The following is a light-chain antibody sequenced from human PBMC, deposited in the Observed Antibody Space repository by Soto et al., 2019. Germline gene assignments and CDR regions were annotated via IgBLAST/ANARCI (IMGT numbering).Light chain of an antibody. CDR2: GIS. J-gene: IGKJ1*01. CDR3: QQYVTSSPRT. Sequence: EIVLTQSPGTLSLSPGERATLSCRASHTISSSYLAWYQQKPGQAPRLLMYGISRRATGIPNRFSGSGSGTDFTLNITRLEPEEFAVYYCQQYVTSSPRTFGQGTKVEIK. V-gene: IGKV3-20*01. CDR1: HTISSSY.